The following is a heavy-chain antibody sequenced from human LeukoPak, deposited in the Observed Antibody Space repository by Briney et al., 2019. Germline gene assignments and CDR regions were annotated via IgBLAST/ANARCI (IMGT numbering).Heavy chain of an antibody. CDR3: ARDPIYPSPREKFDY. D-gene: IGHD2-2*01. V-gene: IGHV4-4*07. CDR2: ISPSGST. CDR1: GVSISSFY. J-gene: IGHJ4*02. Sequence: SETLSLTCTVSGVSISSFYWAWIRQSAGQGLEWIGRISPSGSTNHNPSLRSRVTMSVDTSNNQFSLRLSSVTAADTAVYYCARDPIYPSPREKFDYWGQGTLVTVSS.